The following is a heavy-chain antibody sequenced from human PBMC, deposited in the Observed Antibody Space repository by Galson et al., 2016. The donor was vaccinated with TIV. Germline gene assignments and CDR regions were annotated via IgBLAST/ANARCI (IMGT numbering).Heavy chain of an antibody. J-gene: IGHJ3*02. CDR2: ISSTSNYR. D-gene: IGHD1-7*01. V-gene: IGHV3-21*01. CDR1: RFPFSSYS. CDR3: ARRGNYLSDAFDI. Sequence: SLRLSCAVSRFPFSSYSMNWVRQAPGKGLEWVSSISSTSNYRYYADSVKGRFTISRDNAEDSLYLQINSLRVEDTALYYCARRGNYLSDAFDIWGQGTMVTASS.